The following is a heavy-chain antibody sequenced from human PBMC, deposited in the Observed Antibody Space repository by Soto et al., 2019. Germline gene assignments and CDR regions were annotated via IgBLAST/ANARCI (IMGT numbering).Heavy chain of an antibody. Sequence: QVQLVESGGGVVQPGRSLRLSCAASGFTFSSYAMHWVRQAPGKGLEWVAVISYDGSNKYYADSVKGRFTISRDNSKNSLYLQMNSLRAEDTAGYYCARGGHAVTDHFDYWGQGTLVTVSS. CDR2: ISYDGSNK. CDR1: GFTFSSYA. V-gene: IGHV3-30-3*01. D-gene: IGHD4-4*01. J-gene: IGHJ4*02. CDR3: ARGGHAVTDHFDY.